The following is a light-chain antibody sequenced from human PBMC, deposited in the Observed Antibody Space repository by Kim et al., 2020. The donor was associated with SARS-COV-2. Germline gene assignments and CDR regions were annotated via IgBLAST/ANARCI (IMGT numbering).Light chain of an antibody. Sequence: GKRVTVSCPRTGGSSEDDYVQWFQQRPGGVATAVIDEDDHRPSGVSDRFSGSIGNYSSSAAPTTTGGRKAEEDDYYCQSYNGGNVLFGGGTQLTVL. CDR1: GGSSEDDY. CDR3: QSYNGGNVL. V-gene: IGLV6-57*03. J-gene: IGLJ2*01. CDR2: EDD.